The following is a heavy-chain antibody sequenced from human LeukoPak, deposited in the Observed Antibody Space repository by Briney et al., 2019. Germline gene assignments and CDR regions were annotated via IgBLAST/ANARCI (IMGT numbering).Heavy chain of an antibody. J-gene: IGHJ4*02. V-gene: IGHV3-23*01. Sequence: GGSLRLSCAASGFTFSSYAMNWVRQAPGKGLEWVSAISGSGGSTYYADSVKGRFTISRDNSKNTLYLQMNSLRAEDTAVYYCAKGGGIAAAGDYFDYWGQGTLVTVSS. D-gene: IGHD6-13*01. CDR3: AKGGGIAAAGDYFDY. CDR1: GFTFSSYA. CDR2: ISGSGGST.